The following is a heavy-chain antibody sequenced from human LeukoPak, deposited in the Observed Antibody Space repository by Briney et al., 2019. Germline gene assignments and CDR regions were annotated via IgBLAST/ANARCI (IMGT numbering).Heavy chain of an antibody. J-gene: IGHJ4*02. V-gene: IGHV4-34*01. CDR1: GGSFSGYY. D-gene: IGHD5-18*01. CDR3: ARAPPRARLGGYSYGSY. Sequence: SETLSLTCAVYGGSFSGYYWSWIRQPPGRGLEWIGEINHSGSTNYNPSLKSRVTISVDTSKNQFSLKLSSVTAADTAVYYCARAPPRARLGGYSYGSYWGQGTLVTVSS. CDR2: INHSGST.